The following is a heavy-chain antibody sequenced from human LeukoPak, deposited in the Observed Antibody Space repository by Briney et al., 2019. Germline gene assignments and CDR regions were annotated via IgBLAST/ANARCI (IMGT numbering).Heavy chain of an antibody. D-gene: IGHD2-8*01. Sequence: GGSLRLSCAASGFTFSSYSMNWVRQAAGKGLEWVSYISSSSSTIYYADSVKGRFTISRDNAKNSLYLQMNSLRAEDTAVYYCARCPVLDAFDIWGQGTMVTVSS. CDR3: ARCPVLDAFDI. CDR1: GFTFSSYS. CDR2: ISSSSSTI. V-gene: IGHV3-48*01. J-gene: IGHJ3*02.